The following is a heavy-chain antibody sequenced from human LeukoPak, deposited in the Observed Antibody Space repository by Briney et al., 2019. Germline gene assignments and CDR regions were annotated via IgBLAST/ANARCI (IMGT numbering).Heavy chain of an antibody. CDR3: ASGYCTNDVCYTGGFDY. J-gene: IGHJ4*02. D-gene: IGHD2-8*01. CDR1: GFTFSNYA. V-gene: IGHV3-30-3*01. CDR2: ISYNGSSK. Sequence: QSGGSLRLSCAASGFTFSNYAMHWVRQAPGKGLDWVAVISYNGSSKYYADSVKGRFTISRDNSKNTVYLQTNSLRAEDTAVYYCASGYCTNDVCYTGGFDYWGQGTLVTVSS.